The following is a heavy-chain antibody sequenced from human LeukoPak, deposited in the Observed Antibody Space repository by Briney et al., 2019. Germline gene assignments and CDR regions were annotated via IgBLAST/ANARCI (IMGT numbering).Heavy chain of an antibody. CDR1: GGSFSGYY. Sequence: SETLSLTCAVYGGSFSGYYWTLIRQTPGKGLEWIGEISHTGLTGSNPSLKSRVTVFVDSSKKQFSLRMTSVTAADTGVYYCARVPDITARPCDTWGPGTQVTVSS. V-gene: IGHV4-34*01. CDR3: ARVPDITARPCDT. CDR2: ISHTGLT. J-gene: IGHJ5*02. D-gene: IGHD1-1*01.